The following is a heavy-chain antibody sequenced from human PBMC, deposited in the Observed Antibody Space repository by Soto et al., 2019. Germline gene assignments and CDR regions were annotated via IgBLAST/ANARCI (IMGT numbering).Heavy chain of an antibody. CDR2: INPSGGSR. CDR1: GYTFTSYY. V-gene: IGHV1-46*01. Sequence: QVQLVQSGAEVKKPGASVKVSCKASGYTFTSYYMHWVRQTPGQGLEWMGIINPSGGSRSYAQKFEGMVSMTRDTSTSTVYMELSSLRSEDTAVYYCARDQRYGGNGPLDYWGQGTLVTVSS. D-gene: IGHD2-15*01. CDR3: ARDQRYGGNGPLDY. J-gene: IGHJ4*02.